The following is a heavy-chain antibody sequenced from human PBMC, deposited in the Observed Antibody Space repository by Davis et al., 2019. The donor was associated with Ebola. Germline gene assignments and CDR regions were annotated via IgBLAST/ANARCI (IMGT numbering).Heavy chain of an antibody. CDR1: GFTVSTNT. D-gene: IGHD1-14*01. Sequence: PGGSLRLPCAASGFTVSTNTMDWVRQVPGKGLEWAAYISPIRSSSSTVYYADSVKGRFTVSRDNAKNSLYLQMNSLRDEDTAMYYCAREGIITSGMALWGQGTLVTVSS. V-gene: IGHV3-48*02. CDR2: ISPIRSSSSTV. J-gene: IGHJ4*02. CDR3: AREGIITSGMAL.